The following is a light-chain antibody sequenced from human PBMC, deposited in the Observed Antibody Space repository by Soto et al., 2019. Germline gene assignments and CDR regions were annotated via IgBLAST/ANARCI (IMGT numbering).Light chain of an antibody. Sequence: DIQMTQSPSSLSASLGDTVTISCRASQNIENYLHWYQQKAGKAPEVLLYVASVLKDGVSSRFSGSGYGTDFTLTTTNLQPEDFAMYYCQQSCGSPPITFGQGTRLDIK. V-gene: IGKV1-39*01. J-gene: IGKJ5*01. CDR1: QNIENY. CDR3: QQSCGSPPIT. CDR2: VAS.